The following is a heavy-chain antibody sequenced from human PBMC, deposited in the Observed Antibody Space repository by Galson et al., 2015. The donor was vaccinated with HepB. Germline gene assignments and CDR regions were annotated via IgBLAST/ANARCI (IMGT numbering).Heavy chain of an antibody. Sequence: SLRLSCAASGFTFSSYGMHWVRQAPGKGLEWVAVISYDGSNKYYADSVKGRFTISRDNSKNTLYLQMNSLRAEDTAVYYCAKDGGYRVSKYYFDYWGQGTLVTVSS. D-gene: IGHD5-18*01. J-gene: IGHJ4*02. CDR1: GFTFSSYG. CDR2: ISYDGSNK. V-gene: IGHV3-30*18. CDR3: AKDGGYRVSKYYFDY.